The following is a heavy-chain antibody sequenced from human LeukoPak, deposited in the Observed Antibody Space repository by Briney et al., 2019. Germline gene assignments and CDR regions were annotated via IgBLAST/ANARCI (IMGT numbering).Heavy chain of an antibody. CDR2: INPNSGGT. V-gene: IGHV1-2*02. CDR3: ARSWGSSGWYDLDF. J-gene: IGHJ4*02. CDR1: GYTFTGYY. Sequence: ASVKVSCKASGYTFTGYYMHWVRQAPGQGLEWMGWINPNSGGTNYAQKFQGRVTMTRDTSISTAYMELNRLRSDDTAVYYCARSWGSSGWYDLDFWGQGTLLTVSS. D-gene: IGHD6-19*01.